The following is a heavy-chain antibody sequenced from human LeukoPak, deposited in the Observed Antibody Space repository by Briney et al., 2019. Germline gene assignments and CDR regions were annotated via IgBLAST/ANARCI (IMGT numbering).Heavy chain of an antibody. CDR2: ISSSGSAI. D-gene: IGHD2-15*01. Sequence: GGSLRLSCAASGFPLSSYSINWVRQAPGKGLEWVSYISSSGSAIYYVDSVKGRFTVSRDNAKNSLFLQMNSPRAEDTAVYYCVRVKGSYFDYWGQGALVSVSS. J-gene: IGHJ4*02. V-gene: IGHV3-48*01. CDR3: VRVKGSYFDY. CDR1: GFPLSSYS.